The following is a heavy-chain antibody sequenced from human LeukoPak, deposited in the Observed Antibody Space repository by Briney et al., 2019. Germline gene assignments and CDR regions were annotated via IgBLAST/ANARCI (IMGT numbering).Heavy chain of an antibody. CDR1: GGTFSSYT. CDR2: IIPILGIA. CDR3: ARDLRENWFDP. J-gene: IGHJ5*02. Sequence: GSSVKVSCKASGGTFSSYTISWVRQAPGQGLEWMGRIIPILGIANYAQKFQGRVMITADKSTSTAYMELSSLRSEDTAVYYCARDLRENWFDPWGQGTLVTVSS. V-gene: IGHV1-69*04.